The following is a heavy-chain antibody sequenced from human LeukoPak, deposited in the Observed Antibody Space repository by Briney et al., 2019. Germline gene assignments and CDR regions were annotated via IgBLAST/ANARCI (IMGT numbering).Heavy chain of an antibody. D-gene: IGHD2-15*01. CDR1: GGSISSYY. CDR3: ARGRYCSGGSCEAWFDP. V-gene: IGHV4-59*01. Sequence: PSETLSLTCTVSGGSISSYYWSWIRQPPGKGLEWIGYIYYSGSTNYNPSLKSRVTISVDTSKNQFSLKLSSVTAADTAVYYCARGRYCSGGSCEAWFDPWGQGTLVTVSS. J-gene: IGHJ5*02. CDR2: IYYSGST.